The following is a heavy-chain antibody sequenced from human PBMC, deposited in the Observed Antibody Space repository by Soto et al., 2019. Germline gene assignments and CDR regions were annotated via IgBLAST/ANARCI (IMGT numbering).Heavy chain of an antibody. CDR2: IYYSGST. J-gene: IGHJ4*02. CDR1: GGSISSGDYY. CDR3: ARDWGYYGSGSYPGRDY. V-gene: IGHV4-30-4*01. D-gene: IGHD3-10*01. Sequence: QVQLQESGPGLVKPSQTLSLTCTVSGGSISSGDYYWSWIRQPPGKGLEWIGYIYYSGSTYYNPSLKSRVTISVDTSKNQFSLKLSSVTAADTAVYYCARDWGYYGSGSYPGRDYWGQGTLVTVSS.